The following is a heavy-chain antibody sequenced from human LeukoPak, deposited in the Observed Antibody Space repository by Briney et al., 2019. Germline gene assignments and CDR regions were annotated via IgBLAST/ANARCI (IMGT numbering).Heavy chain of an antibody. Sequence: GGSLRLSCAASGFTFSDYYMSWIRQAPGKGLEWVSYISSSGSTIYYADSVKGRFTISRDNAKNSLYLQMNSLRAEDTAVYYCARDGARIAAAAPNWFDPWGQGTLVTVSS. CDR2: ISSSGSTI. CDR1: GFTFSDYY. D-gene: IGHD6-13*01. V-gene: IGHV3-11*01. CDR3: ARDGARIAAAAPNWFDP. J-gene: IGHJ5*02.